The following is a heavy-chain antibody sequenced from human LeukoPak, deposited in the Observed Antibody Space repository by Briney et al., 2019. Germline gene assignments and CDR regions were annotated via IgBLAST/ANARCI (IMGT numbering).Heavy chain of an antibody. CDR2: IYYSGST. V-gene: IGHV4-39*07. J-gene: IGHJ5*02. Sequence: SETLSLTCTVSGGSISSSSYYWGWIRQPPGKGLEWIGSIYYSGSTYYNPSLKSRVTISVDTSKNQFSLKLSSVTAADTAVYYCARGVFLRSWFDPWGQGTLVTVSS. CDR1: GGSISSSSYY. CDR3: ARGVFLRSWFDP. D-gene: IGHD2/OR15-2a*01.